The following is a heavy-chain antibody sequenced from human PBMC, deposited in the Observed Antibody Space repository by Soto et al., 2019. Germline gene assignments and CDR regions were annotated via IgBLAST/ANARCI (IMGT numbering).Heavy chain of an antibody. J-gene: IGHJ6*02. CDR1: GYTFTSYY. Sequence: ASVKVSCKASGYTFTSYYMHWVRQAPGQGLEWMGIINPSGGSTSYAQKFQGRVTMTRDTPTSTVYMELSSLRSEDTAVYYCARGVILWYEYYHYGMEVWGQGTTVTVSS. V-gene: IGHV1-46*01. CDR2: INPSGGST. D-gene: IGHD3-10*01. CDR3: ARGVILWYEYYHYGMEV.